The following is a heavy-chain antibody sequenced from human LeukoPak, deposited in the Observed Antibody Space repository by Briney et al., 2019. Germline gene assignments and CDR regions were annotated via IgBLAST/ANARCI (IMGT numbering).Heavy chain of an antibody. CDR2: ISSSSSYI. V-gene: IGHV3-21*01. Sequence: GGSLRLSCAASGFNISSYSMNWVRQAPGKGLEWVSFISSSSSYIYYADSVKGRLTISRDNAKNSLYLQMSSLRAEDTAVYYCARAGNNWNWALDYWGQGTLVTVSS. J-gene: IGHJ4*02. D-gene: IGHD1-1*01. CDR3: ARAGNNWNWALDY. CDR1: GFNISSYS.